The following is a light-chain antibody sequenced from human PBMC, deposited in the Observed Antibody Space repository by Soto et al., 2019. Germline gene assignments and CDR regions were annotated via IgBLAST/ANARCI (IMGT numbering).Light chain of an antibody. J-gene: IGLJ3*02. CDR1: SGNSNYK. CDR3: GADHGSGSNFVRV. V-gene: IGLV9-49*01. Sequence: QLVLTQPPSASASLGASVTLTCTLSSGNSNYKVDWYQQRPGKGPRFVMRVGTGGIVGSKGDGIPDRFSVLGSGLNRYLTIKNIQEEDESDYHCGADHGSGSNFVRVFGGGTKLTVL. CDR2: VGTGGIVG.